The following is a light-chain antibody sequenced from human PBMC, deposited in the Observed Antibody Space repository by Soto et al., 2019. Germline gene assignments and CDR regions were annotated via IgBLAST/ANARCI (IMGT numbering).Light chain of an antibody. CDR1: SSDVGAYNL. CDR3: DSLTTTNFV. Sequence: QSVLTQPASVSGSPGQSITISCTGTSSDVGAYNLVSWYQHHPDKAPKLMISEVSNRPSGVSDRFSGSKSGNTASLTISGLQAEDEADYYCDSLTTTNFVFGTGTKLTVL. CDR2: EVS. J-gene: IGLJ1*01. V-gene: IGLV2-14*01.